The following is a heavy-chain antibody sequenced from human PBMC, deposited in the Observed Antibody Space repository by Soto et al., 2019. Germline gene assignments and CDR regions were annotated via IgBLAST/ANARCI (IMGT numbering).Heavy chain of an antibody. CDR3: AKPMQAVRGLYGMDV. CDR2: ISGSGGST. V-gene: IGHV3-23*01. D-gene: IGHD2-2*01. Sequence: GGSLRLSCAASGFTFSSYAMSWVRQAPGKGLEWVSAISGSGGSTYYADSVKGRFAISRDNSKNTLYLQMNSLRAEDTAVYYCAKPMQAVRGLYGMDVWGQGTTVTVSS. CDR1: GFTFSSYA. J-gene: IGHJ6*02.